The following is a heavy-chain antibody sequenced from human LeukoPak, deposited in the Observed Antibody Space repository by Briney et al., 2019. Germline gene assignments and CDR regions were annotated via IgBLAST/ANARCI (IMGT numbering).Heavy chain of an antibody. CDR1: GFTFSSYS. V-gene: IGHV3-21*01. D-gene: IGHD2-15*01. Sequence: GGSLRLSCAASGFTFSSYSMNWVRQAPGKGLEWVSSISSSSSYIYYADSVKGRFTISRDNAKNSLYLQMNSLRAEDTAVYYCARDFKVALRGYMDVWGKGTTVTVSS. J-gene: IGHJ6*03. CDR2: ISSSSSYI. CDR3: ARDFKVALRGYMDV.